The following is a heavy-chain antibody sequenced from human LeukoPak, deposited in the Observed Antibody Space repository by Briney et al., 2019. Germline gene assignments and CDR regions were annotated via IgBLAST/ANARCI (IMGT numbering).Heavy chain of an antibody. D-gene: IGHD1-26*01. Sequence: GGSLRLSCADSGFTFSKYWMSWVRQAPGKGLEWVSLIYSGGSTDYADSVKGRFTIPRDNSKNTLYLQMNSLRAEDTAVYYCARGGDIVGTSRSAFDIWGQGTMVTVSS. CDR3: ARGGDIVGTSRSAFDI. J-gene: IGHJ3*02. CDR1: GFTFSKYW. V-gene: IGHV3-53*01. CDR2: IYSGGST.